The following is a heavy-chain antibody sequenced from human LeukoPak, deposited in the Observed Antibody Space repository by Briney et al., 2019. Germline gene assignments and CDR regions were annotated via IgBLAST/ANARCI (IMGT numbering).Heavy chain of an antibody. D-gene: IGHD5-18*01. CDR3: AREGYSYGYAFDI. Sequence: GGSLRLSCAASGFTVSSNYMSWVRQAPGKGLEWVTVIYSGGSTYYADSVKGRFTISRANSKDTLYLQRNSLRAEDTAVYYCAREGYSYGYAFDIWGQGTMVTVSS. CDR2: IYSGGST. CDR1: GFTVSSNY. J-gene: IGHJ3*02. V-gene: IGHV3-53*01.